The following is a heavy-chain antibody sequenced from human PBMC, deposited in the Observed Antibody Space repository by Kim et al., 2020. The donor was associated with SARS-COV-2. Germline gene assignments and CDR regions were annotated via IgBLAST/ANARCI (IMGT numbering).Heavy chain of an antibody. CDR1: GYTFTSYY. CDR2: INPSGGST. V-gene: IGHV1-46*01. D-gene: IGHD1-26*01. Sequence: ASVKVSCKASGYTFTSYYMHWVRQAPGQGLEWMGIINPSGGSTSYAQKFQGRVTMTRDTSTSTVYMELSSLRSEDTAVYYCARAGLVGATGAYFQHWGQGTLVTVSS. CDR3: ARAGLVGATGAYFQH. J-gene: IGHJ1*01.